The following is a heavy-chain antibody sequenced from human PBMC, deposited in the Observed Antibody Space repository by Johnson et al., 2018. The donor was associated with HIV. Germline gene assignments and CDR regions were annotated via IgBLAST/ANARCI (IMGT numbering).Heavy chain of an antibody. CDR3: ARRAATFDAFDI. CDR2: VSWNGSRT. J-gene: IGHJ3*02. Sequence: VQLVESGGGLVQPGGSLRLSCAASGFTFSNSDMNWVHQAPGKRLEWVSGVSWNGSRTHYAASVKGRFIISRDNSRNTLYLQTNSMRAEDTAVYYCARRAATFDAFDIWGQGTMVTVS. CDR1: GFTFSNSD. V-gene: IGHV3-35*01. D-gene: IGHD6-13*01.